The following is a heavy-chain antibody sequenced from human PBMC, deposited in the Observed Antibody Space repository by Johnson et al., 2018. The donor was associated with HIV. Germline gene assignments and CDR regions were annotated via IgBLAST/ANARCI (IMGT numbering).Heavy chain of an antibody. V-gene: IGHV3-15*01. D-gene: IGHD5-24*01. CDR1: GFTFSNAW. CDR2: IKSKTDGGTT. Sequence: VQLVESGGGLVKPGGSLRLSCAASGFTFSNAWMSWVRQAPGKGLEWVGRIKSKTDGGTTDHAAPVKGRFTISRDDSKNTLYLQMNSLKTEDTAVYYCTTALGMATIWAGDAFDIWGQGTMVTVSS. CDR3: TTALGMATIWAGDAFDI. J-gene: IGHJ3*02.